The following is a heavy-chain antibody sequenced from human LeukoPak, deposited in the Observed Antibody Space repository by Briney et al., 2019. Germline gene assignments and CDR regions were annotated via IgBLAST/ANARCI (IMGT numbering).Heavy chain of an antibody. Sequence: PSETLSLTCTVSGGSISSYYWSWIRQPAGKGLEWIGRIYTSGSTNYNPSLKSRVTISVDKSKNQFSLKLSSVTAADTAVYYCARGTTVTTSDYWGQGTLVTVSP. CDR1: GGSISSYY. CDR2: IYTSGST. J-gene: IGHJ4*02. CDR3: ARGTTVTTSDY. V-gene: IGHV4-4*07. D-gene: IGHD4-17*01.